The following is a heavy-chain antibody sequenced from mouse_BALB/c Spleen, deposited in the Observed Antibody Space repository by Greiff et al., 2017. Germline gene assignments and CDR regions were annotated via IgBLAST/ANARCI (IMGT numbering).Heavy chain of an antibody. D-gene: IGHD2-14*01. CDR1: GYTFSSYW. J-gene: IGHJ4*01. V-gene: IGHV1-9*01. CDR2: ILPGSGST. CDR3: ARDYRYDLYYAMDY. Sequence: QVQLKQSGAELMKPGASVKISCKATGYTFSSYWIEWVKQRPGHGLEWIGEILPGSGSTNYNEKFKGKATFTADTSSNTAYMQLSSLTSEDSAVYYCARDYRYDLYYAMDYWGQGTSVTVSS.